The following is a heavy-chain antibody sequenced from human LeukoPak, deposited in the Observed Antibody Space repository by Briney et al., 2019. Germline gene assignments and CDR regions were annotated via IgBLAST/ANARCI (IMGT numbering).Heavy chain of an antibody. CDR1: GYTFTSYY. CDR3: ARDGGDTAMVTNSFDS. D-gene: IGHD5-18*01. V-gene: IGHV1-46*01. CDR2: INPSGGST. J-gene: IGHJ4*02. Sequence: ASVKVSCKASGYTFTSYYMHWVRQAPGQGLEWMGIINPSGGSTSYAQKFQGRVTMTRDTSTSTVYMELSSLRSEDTAVYYCARDGGDTAMVTNSFDSWGKGTLVTVSS.